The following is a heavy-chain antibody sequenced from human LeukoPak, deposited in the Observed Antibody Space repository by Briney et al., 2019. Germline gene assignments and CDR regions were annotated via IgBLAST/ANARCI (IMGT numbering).Heavy chain of an antibody. J-gene: IGHJ4*02. CDR1: GFTFSSYS. CDR3: ATSGNYYLKY. D-gene: IGHD1-26*01. V-gene: IGHV3-48*02. CDR2: ITSSSTNI. Sequence: GGSLRLSCAASGFTFSSYSMNWVRQAPGKGLEWVSHITSSSTNIYYADSVKGRFTISRDNAKNALSLQMNSLRDEDTAVYYCATSGNYYLKYWGQGTLVTVSS.